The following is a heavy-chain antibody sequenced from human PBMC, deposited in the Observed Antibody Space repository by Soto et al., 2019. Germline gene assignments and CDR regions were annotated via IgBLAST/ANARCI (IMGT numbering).Heavy chain of an antibody. D-gene: IGHD5-12*01. V-gene: IGHV1-69*12. J-gene: IGHJ6*02. CDR2: IIPIFGTA. CDR3: ARDTGGYDPEYYYGMDV. CDR1: GGTFSSYA. Sequence: QVQLVQSGAEVKKPGSSVKVSCKASGGTFSSYAISWVRQAPGQGLEWMGGIIPIFGTANYAQKFQGRVTITADESTSTAYMELSSLRSEDTAVYYCARDTGGYDPEYYYGMDVWGQGTTVTVSS.